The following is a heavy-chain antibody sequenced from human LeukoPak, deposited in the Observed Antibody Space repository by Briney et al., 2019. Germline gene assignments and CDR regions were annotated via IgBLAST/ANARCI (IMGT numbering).Heavy chain of an antibody. V-gene: IGHV3-21*01. D-gene: IGHD1-14*01. J-gene: IGHJ4*02. CDR1: GFTFSTYN. CDR2: LTSSSTYM. CDR3: AREYHTVIDY. Sequence: GGSLRLSCAASGFTFSTYNMNWVRRTPGKGLEWVSSLTSSSTYMFYADSVRGRFTISRDQAENSLFLQMNSLRAEDTAVYYCAREYHTVIDYWGQGTLVTVSS.